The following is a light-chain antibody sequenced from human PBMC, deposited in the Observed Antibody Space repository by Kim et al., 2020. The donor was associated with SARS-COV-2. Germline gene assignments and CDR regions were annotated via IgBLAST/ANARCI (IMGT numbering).Light chain of an antibody. V-gene: IGLV1-40*01. CDR3: QSYDSSLSGSGV. J-gene: IGLJ1*01. CDR2: GSS. Sequence: RVDIPCTGIHSNSGAGYDVHWYQQLPGTAPKRLIYGSSNRPSGVPDRFSGSKSGTSASLAITGLQAEDEADYYCQSYDSSLSGSGVFGTGTKAPS. CDR1: HSNSGAGYD.